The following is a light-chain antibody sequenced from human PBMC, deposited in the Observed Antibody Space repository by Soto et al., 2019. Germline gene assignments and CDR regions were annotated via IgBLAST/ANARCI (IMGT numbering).Light chain of an antibody. J-gene: IGLJ1*01. CDR1: SSDFGGYNY. CDR2: EVT. V-gene: IGLV2-8*01. Sequence: QPALTQPPSASGSPGQSVTISCTGTSSDFGGYNYVSWYQQHPGKAPKLIIYEVTKRPSGVPDRFSGSKSGNTASLTVSGLQAEDEADYYCSSYAGSNSYVFGTGTKLTVL. CDR3: SSYAGSNSYV.